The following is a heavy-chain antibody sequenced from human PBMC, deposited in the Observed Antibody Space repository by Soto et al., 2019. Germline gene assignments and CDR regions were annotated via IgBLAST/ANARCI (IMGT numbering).Heavy chain of an antibody. J-gene: IGHJ6*02. CDR2: IYPGDSDT. CDR1: GYSFTSYW. D-gene: IGHD5-12*01. Sequence: GESLKISCKGSGYSFTSYWIGWVRQMPGKGLEWMGIIYPGDSDTRYSPSFQGQVTISADKSISTAYLQWSSLKASDTAMYYCARKTWHSGYDVEGDYYGMDVWGQGTTVTVSS. V-gene: IGHV5-51*01. CDR3: ARKTWHSGYDVEGDYYGMDV.